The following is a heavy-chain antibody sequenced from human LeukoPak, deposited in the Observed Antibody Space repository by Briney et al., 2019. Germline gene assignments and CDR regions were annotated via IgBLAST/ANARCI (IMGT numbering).Heavy chain of an antibody. J-gene: IGHJ4*02. CDR1: GFTFSSYW. Sequence: GGSLRLSCAASGFTFSSYWMHWVRQAPGKGLVWVSRINSDGSSTSYADSVKGRFTISRDNAKNTLYLQMNSLRAEDTAVYYCARGAHLLRCFDWLSSFDYWGQGTLVTVSS. CDR3: ARGAHLLRCFDWLSSFDY. CDR2: INSDGSST. D-gene: IGHD3-9*01. V-gene: IGHV3-74*01.